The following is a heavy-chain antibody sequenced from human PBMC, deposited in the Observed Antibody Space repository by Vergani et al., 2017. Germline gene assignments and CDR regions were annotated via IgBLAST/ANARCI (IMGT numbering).Heavy chain of an antibody. J-gene: IGHJ5*02. D-gene: IGHD2-21*02. V-gene: IGHV4-30-4*01. CDR2: IYYSGSN. CDR3: ARDGDPPTNGFDP. CDR1: GGSISSGDYY. Sequence: QVQLQESGPGLVKPSQTLSLTCTVSGGSISSGDYYWSWIRQPPGKGLEWIGYIYYSGSNYYNPSLKRRVTISVDTSKKQFSLKLSSVTAADTAVYYCARDGDPPTNGFDPWGQGTLVTVSS.